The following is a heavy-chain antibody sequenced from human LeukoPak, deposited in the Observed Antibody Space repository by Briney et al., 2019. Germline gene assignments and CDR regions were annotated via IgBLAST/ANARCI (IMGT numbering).Heavy chain of an antibody. Sequence: SETLSLTCDVSGGSFSGHYWSWIRQPPGKGLEWIGYIYYSGSTNYNPSLKSRVTISVDTSKNQFSLKLSSVTAADTAVYYCARTRLTPYYYYYGMDVWGQGTTVTVSS. CDR2: IYYSGST. CDR3: ARTRLTPYYYYYGMDV. D-gene: IGHD6-25*01. CDR1: GGSFSGHY. J-gene: IGHJ6*02. V-gene: IGHV4-59*08.